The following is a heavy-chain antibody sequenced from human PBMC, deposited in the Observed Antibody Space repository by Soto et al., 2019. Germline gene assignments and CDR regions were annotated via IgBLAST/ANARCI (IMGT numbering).Heavy chain of an antibody. D-gene: IGHD3-22*01. Sequence: QVQLKESGPGLVKPSETLSLTCSVSGASITKSFWSWIRQSPQKGLEWIAYIHYSGATDYHPSFKSRSTISLDASRAQFSLKLRSVTAADTAVYACARSDMEDGRGYANYWGQGTLVTVS. J-gene: IGHJ4*02. CDR3: ARSDMEDGRGYANY. V-gene: IGHV4-59*01. CDR1: GASITKSF. CDR2: IHYSGAT.